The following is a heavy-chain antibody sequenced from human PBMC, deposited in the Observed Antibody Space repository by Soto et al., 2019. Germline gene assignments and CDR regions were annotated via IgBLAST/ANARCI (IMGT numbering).Heavy chain of an antibody. CDR2: IYYTGGT. CDR3: AREGPPIRAHNPPEYFQH. Sequence: SETLSLTCTVSGDSISTRSNYWAWIRQPPGKGLEWIGSIYYTGGTYYNPSLKSRVTPFLDTSKNQFSLNLNSVTAADTAVYYCAREGPPIRAHNPPEYFQHWGQGTPVTVSS. V-gene: IGHV4-39*02. CDR1: GDSISTRSNY. J-gene: IGHJ1*01.